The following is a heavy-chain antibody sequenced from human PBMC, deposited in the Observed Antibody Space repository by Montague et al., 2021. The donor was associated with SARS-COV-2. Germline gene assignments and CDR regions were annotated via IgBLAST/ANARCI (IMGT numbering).Heavy chain of an antibody. J-gene: IGHJ6*02. CDR1: GGSISSYY. D-gene: IGHD2-15*01. V-gene: IGHV4-59*01. Sequence: SETLSLTCTVSGGSISSYYWSWIRQPPGKGLEWIGYIYYGGSTNYNPSLKSRVTISVDTSKNQFSLKLSSVTAADTAVYYCARGDVVVVAANDYYYGMDVWGQGTTVTVSS. CDR3: ARGDVVVVAANDYYYGMDV. CDR2: IYYGGST.